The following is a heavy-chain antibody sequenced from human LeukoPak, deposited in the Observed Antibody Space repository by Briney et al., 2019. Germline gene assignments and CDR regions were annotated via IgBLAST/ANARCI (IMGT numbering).Heavy chain of an antibody. D-gene: IGHD3-22*01. CDR3: ARCPYDSSGYYSVPSHFDY. Sequence: GGSLRLSCAASGFRFSDSCMTWVRQAPGKGLEWVANIKQDGSEKYYVDSVEGRFSISRDNAKNSLCLQMNSLSAEDTAVYYCARCPYDSSGYYSVPSHFDYWGQGTLVTVSS. CDR2: IKQDGSEK. CDR1: GFRFSDSC. J-gene: IGHJ4*02. V-gene: IGHV3-7*01.